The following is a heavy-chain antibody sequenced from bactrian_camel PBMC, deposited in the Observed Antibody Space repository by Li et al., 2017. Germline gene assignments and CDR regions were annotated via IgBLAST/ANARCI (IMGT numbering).Heavy chain of an antibody. V-gene: IGHV3S40*01. CDR2: RHDGSRVA. CDR3: AAPDPAYWRLCGPGIPHYQYKY. J-gene: IGHJ4*01. D-gene: IGHD4*01. CDR1: GYTYSSNC. Sequence: DVQLVESGGGSVQAGGSLRLSCAASGYTYSSNCMGWFRQAPGKEREVVARRHDGSRVADYAASVEGRFTIDRDSAKGAVYLQMNNLKPEDTAMYYCAAPDPAYWRLCGPGIPHYQYKYWGQGTQVTVS.